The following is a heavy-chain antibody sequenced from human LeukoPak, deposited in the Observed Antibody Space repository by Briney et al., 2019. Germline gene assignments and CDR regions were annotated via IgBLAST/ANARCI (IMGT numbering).Heavy chain of an antibody. CDR1: GFTFSSYA. Sequence: GGSLRLSCAASGFTFSSYAMHWVRQAPGKGLEWVAVISYDGSNKYYADSVKGRFTISRDNSKNTLYLQMNSLRAEDTAVYYCARDTIAAAGIGDFDYWGQGTLVTVSS. J-gene: IGHJ4*02. V-gene: IGHV3-30*04. CDR3: ARDTIAAAGIGDFDY. D-gene: IGHD6-13*01. CDR2: ISYDGSNK.